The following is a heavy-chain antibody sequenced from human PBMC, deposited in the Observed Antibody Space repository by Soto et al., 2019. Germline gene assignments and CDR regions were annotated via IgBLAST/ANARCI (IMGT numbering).Heavy chain of an antibody. CDR3: ARAVAVPADFDD. J-gene: IGHJ4*02. Sequence: QVQLVQSGDEEKKPGASVKVSCKASGYTFTGYAMHWVRQAPGQRLEWMGWINAGNGNTKYSQKFQGRVTITRDTSASTAYMELSSLRSEDTAVYYCARAVAVPADFDDWGQGTLVTVSS. CDR1: GYTFTGYA. D-gene: IGHD6-19*01. CDR2: INAGNGNT. V-gene: IGHV1-3*05.